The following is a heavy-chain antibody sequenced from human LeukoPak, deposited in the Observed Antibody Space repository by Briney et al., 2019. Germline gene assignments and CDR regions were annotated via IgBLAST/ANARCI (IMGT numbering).Heavy chain of an antibody. D-gene: IGHD2-2*01. J-gene: IGHJ6*02. CDR2: IYSGGST. V-gene: IGHV3-53*05. CDR3: ARDLWSIGDIVVDAGYYYYGMDV. CDR1: GFTVSSNY. Sequence: GGSLRLSCAASGFTVSSNYMSWVRQAPGKGLEWVSVIYSGGSTYYADSVKGRFTISRDNSKNTLYLQMNSLRAEDTAVYYCARDLWSIGDIVVDAGYYYYGMDVWGQGTTVTVSS.